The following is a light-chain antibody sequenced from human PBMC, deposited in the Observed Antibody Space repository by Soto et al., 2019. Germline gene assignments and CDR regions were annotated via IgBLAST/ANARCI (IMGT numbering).Light chain of an antibody. CDR3: QQRSNI. Sequence: EIVLTQSPATLSLSPGERVTLSCRASESTSGYLAWYQQKPGQAPRLLIYDASNRATGIPARFSGSGSGTDFTLTISSLEPEDFAVYYCQQRSNIFGPGTKVDIK. CDR1: ESTSGY. J-gene: IGKJ3*01. V-gene: IGKV3-11*01. CDR2: DAS.